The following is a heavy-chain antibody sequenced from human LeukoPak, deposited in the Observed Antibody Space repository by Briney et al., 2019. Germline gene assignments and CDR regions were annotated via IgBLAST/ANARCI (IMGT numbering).Heavy chain of an antibody. D-gene: IGHD1-1*01. J-gene: IGHJ6*03. CDR2: INHSGST. V-gene: IGHV4-34*01. CDR3: ARDNTPIWSSGDYYYYMDV. Sequence: PSETLSLTCAVYGGSFSGYYWSWIRQPPGKGLEWIGEINHSGSTNYNPSLKSRVTISVDTSKNQFSLKLSSVTAADTAVYYCARDNTPIWSSGDYYYYMDVWGKGTTVTISS. CDR1: GGSFSGYY.